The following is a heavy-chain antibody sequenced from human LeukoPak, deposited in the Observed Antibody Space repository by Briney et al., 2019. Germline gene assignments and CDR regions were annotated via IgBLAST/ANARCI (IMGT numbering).Heavy chain of an antibody. V-gene: IGHV1-2*04. D-gene: IGHD1-26*01. CDR2: INPNSGGT. CDR1: GYTFTGYY. J-gene: IGHJ4*02. Sequence: ASVNVSCKASGYTFTGYYMHWVRQAPGQGLEWMGWINPNSGGTNYAQKFQGWVTMTRDTSISTAYMELSRLRSDDTAVYYCARDRGKGELLLDFDYWGQGTLVTVSS. CDR3: ARDRGKGELLLDFDY.